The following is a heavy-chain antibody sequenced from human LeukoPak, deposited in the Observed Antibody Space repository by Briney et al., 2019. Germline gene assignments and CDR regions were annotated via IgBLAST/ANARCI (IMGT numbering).Heavy chain of an antibody. CDR3: ARWRPTMVRGQYFDY. J-gene: IGHJ4*02. CDR1: GYTFTSYG. D-gene: IGHD3-10*01. CDR2: ISAYNGNT. V-gene: IGHV1-18*04. Sequence: ASVKVSCKASGYTFTSYGISWVRQAPGQGLEWVGWISAYNGNTNYAQKFQGRVTMTRDMSTSTVYMELSSLRSEDTAVYYCARWRPTMVRGQYFDYWGQGTLVTVSS.